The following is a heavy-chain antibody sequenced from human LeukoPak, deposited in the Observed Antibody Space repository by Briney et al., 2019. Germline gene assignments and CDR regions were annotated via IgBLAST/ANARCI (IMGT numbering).Heavy chain of an antibody. D-gene: IGHD5-12*01. J-gene: IGHJ4*02. Sequence: SWGSLRLSCAASGFTFNDYGLHWVRQAPGKGLEWVSGISWNSGTIDYADSVKGRFTISRDNARKSLYLQMNSLRDEDTAMYYCAKDTGGYDLFCDYWGQGALVTVSS. CDR1: GFTFNDYG. V-gene: IGHV3-9*01. CDR3: AKDTGGYDLFCDY. CDR2: ISWNSGTI.